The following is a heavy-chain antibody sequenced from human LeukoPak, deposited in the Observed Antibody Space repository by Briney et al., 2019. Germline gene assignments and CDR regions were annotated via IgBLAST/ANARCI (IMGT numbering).Heavy chain of an antibody. J-gene: IGHJ4*02. Sequence: SETLSLACAIYGGSFSGYYWSWIRQPPGKGLEWIGEINHSGSTNYNPSLKSRVTISVDTSKNQFSLKLSSVTAADTAVYYCARGLSAIVYWGQGTLVTVSS. V-gene: IGHV4-34*01. CDR1: GGSFSGYY. CDR2: INHSGST. CDR3: ARGLSAIVY. D-gene: IGHD2-15*01.